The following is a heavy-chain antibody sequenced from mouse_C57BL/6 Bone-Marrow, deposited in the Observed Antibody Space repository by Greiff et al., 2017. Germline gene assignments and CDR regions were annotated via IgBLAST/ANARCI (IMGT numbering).Heavy chain of an antibody. Sequence: QVQLQQPGAELVKPGASVKVSCKASGYTFTSYWMHWVKQRPGQGLEWIGRIHPSDSDTNYNQKFKGKATLTVDKSSSTAYMQLSSLTSEDSAVYYCEIRFTTGVWYAMDYWGQGTSVTVSS. CDR3: EIRFTTGVWYAMDY. CDR1: GYTFTSYW. J-gene: IGHJ4*01. CDR2: IHPSDSDT. V-gene: IGHV1-74*01. D-gene: IGHD1-1*01.